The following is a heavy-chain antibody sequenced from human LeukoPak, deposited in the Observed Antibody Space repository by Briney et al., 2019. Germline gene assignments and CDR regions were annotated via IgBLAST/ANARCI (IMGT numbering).Heavy chain of an antibody. CDR3: ARVSYDYYYYYYYMDV. CDR2: ISAYNGNT. D-gene: IGHD3-16*01. V-gene: IGHV1-18*01. J-gene: IGHJ6*03. CDR1: GYTFTSYG. Sequence: GASVKVSCKASGYTFTSYGISWVRQAPGQGLEWMGWISAYNGNTNYAQKLQGRVTMTTDTSTSTAYMELRSLRSDDTAVYYCARVSYDYYYYYYYMDVWGKGTTVTVSS.